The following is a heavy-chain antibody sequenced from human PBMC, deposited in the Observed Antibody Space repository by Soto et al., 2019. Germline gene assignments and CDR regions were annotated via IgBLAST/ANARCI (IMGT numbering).Heavy chain of an antibody. D-gene: IGHD2-2*01. CDR1: GGSFSGYY. CDR3: ARARGAVGRGGPRAPRCSSTSCYVPSSGHMDV. J-gene: IGHJ6*03. Sequence: NPSETLSLTCAVYGGSFSGYYWSWIRQPPGKGLEWIGEINHSGSTNYNPSLKSRVTISVDTSKNQFSLKLSSVTAADTAVYYCARARGAVGRGGPRAPRCSSTSCYVPSSGHMDVWGKGTTVTVSS. V-gene: IGHV4-34*01. CDR2: INHSGST.